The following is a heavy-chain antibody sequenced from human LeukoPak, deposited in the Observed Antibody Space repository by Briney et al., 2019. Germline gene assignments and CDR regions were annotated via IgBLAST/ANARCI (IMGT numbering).Heavy chain of an antibody. CDR3: AKDGYGDYAPPVDPGLLEY. CDR1: GFTFSSYG. J-gene: IGHJ4*02. Sequence: GGSLRLSCAASGFTFSSYGMHWVRQAPGKGLEWVAVISYDGSNKYYADSVKGRFTISRDKSKNTLYLQVNSLRAEDTAVYYCAKDGYGDYAPPVDPGLLEYWGQGTLVTVSS. D-gene: IGHD4-17*01. CDR2: ISYDGSNK. V-gene: IGHV3-30*18.